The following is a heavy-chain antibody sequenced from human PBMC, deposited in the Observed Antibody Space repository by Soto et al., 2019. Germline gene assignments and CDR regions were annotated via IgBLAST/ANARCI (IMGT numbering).Heavy chain of an antibody. Sequence: QVQLVQSGAEVKKPGASVKVSCKASRYTFTDYYMHWVRQSPGHGLEWMGWIHPNSGVTKFPQKFQGRVIMTRDTSISKVYMELSRQTSDDTAVYYCARYGLTTLELATTYWGQGTLVTVSS. D-gene: IGHD1-26*01. CDR2: IHPNSGVT. CDR3: ARYGLTTLELATTY. CDR1: RYTFTDYY. V-gene: IGHV1-2*02. J-gene: IGHJ4*02.